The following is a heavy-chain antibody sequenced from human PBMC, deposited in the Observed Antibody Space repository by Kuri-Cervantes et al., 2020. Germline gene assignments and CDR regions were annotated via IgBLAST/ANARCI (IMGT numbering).Heavy chain of an antibody. D-gene: IGHD3-16*02. CDR1: GGSINNFH. V-gene: IGHV4-59*12. Sequence: SETLSLTCSVSGGSINNFHWSWIRQPPGKGLEWIGYIYSSGSTNYSPSLKNRVTMSVDTSKSQFSLKLNSVPAGDTAVYYCASHMITFGGVIVADYWGQGTLVTVSS. CDR2: IYSSGST. CDR3: ASHMITFGGVIVADY. J-gene: IGHJ4*02.